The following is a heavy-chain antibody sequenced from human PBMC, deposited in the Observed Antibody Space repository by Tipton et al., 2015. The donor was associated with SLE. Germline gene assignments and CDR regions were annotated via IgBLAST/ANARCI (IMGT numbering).Heavy chain of an antibody. V-gene: IGHV3-30*03. CDR1: GFTFSSYG. Sequence: QLVQSGGGVVQPGRSLRLSCAASGFTFSSYGMHWVRQAPGKGLEWVALLSYDGSNTYYADSVKGRFTISRDNSKNTLYLQMNSLRAEDTGVYYCATELVGYCNNTNCYKFDYWGQGTLVSVSS. CDR2: LSYDGSNT. J-gene: IGHJ4*02. CDR3: ATELVGYCNNTNCYKFDY. D-gene: IGHD2-2*02.